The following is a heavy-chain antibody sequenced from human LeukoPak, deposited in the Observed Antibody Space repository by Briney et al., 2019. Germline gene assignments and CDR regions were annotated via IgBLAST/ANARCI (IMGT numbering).Heavy chain of an antibody. CDR1: GGSISSYY. D-gene: IGHD5-24*01. J-gene: IGHJ4*02. CDR3: ARGGGYNPLDY. V-gene: IGHV4-59*01. CDR2: IYYSGST. Sequence: SETLSLTCTVSGGSISSYYWSWIRQPPGKGLEWIGYIYYSGSTNYNPSLKNRVTISVDTSKNQFSLKLSSVTAADTAVYYCARGGGYNPLDYWGQGTLVTVSS.